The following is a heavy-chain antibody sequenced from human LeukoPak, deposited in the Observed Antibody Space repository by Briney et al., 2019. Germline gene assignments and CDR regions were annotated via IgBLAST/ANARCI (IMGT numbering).Heavy chain of an antibody. J-gene: IGHJ4*02. CDR1: GFTFSSYS. CDR3: ARSAAGTYY. Sequence: GGSLRLSCVASGFTFSSYSMNWVRQAPGKGLAWVSSISSSSSYKYYTDSVKGRFTISRDNAKNSLHLQMNSLRAEDTAVYYCARSAAGTYYWGQGTLVTVSS. V-gene: IGHV3-21*01. CDR2: ISSSSSYK. D-gene: IGHD1-1*01.